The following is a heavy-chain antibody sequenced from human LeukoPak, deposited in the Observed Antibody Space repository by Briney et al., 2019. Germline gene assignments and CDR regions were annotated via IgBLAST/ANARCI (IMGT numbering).Heavy chain of an antibody. J-gene: IGHJ4*02. CDR2: INTNTGNP. Sequence: ASVKVSCKASGYTFTSYAMNWVRQAPGQGLEWMGWINTNTGNPTYAQGFTRRFVFSLDTSASTAYLQISSLKAEDTVVYYCARGWSTAMVFGYWGQGTLVTVSS. CDR3: ARGWSTAMVFGY. V-gene: IGHV7-4-1*02. CDR1: GYTFTSYA. D-gene: IGHD5-18*01.